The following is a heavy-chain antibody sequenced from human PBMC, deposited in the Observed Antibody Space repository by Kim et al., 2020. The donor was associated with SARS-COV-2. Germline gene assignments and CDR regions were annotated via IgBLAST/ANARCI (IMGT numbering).Heavy chain of an antibody. CDR1: GDSVSSNSAA. V-gene: IGHV6-1*01. Sequence: SQTLSLTCAISGDSVSSNSAAWNWIRQSPSRGLEWLGRTYYRSKWYNDYAVSVKSRITINPDTSKNQFSLQLNSVTPEDTAVYYCARDGGTITIFGVVTNPFDYWGQGTLVTVSS. J-gene: IGHJ4*02. CDR2: TYYRSKWYN. CDR3: ARDGGTITIFGVVTNPFDY. D-gene: IGHD3-3*01.